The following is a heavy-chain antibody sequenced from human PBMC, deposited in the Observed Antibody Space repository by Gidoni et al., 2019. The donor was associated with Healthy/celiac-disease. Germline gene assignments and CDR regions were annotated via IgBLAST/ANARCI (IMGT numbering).Heavy chain of an antibody. CDR2: IYYSGST. Sequence: QLQLQESGPGLVKPSETLSLTCTVSGGSISSSSYYWGWIRQPPGKGLEWIGSIYYSGSTYYNPSLKSRVTISVDTSKNQFSLKLSSVTAADTAVYYCARSTVSSWYYYYMDVWGKGTTVTVSS. V-gene: IGHV4-39*01. J-gene: IGHJ6*03. D-gene: IGHD6-13*01. CDR1: GGSISSSSYY. CDR3: ARSTVSSWYYYYMDV.